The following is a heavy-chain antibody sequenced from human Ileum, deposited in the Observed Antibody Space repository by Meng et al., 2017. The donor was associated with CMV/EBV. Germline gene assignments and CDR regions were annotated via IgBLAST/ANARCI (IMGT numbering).Heavy chain of an antibody. CDR1: GGSAISCSYY. V-gene: IGHV4-61*01. D-gene: IGHD2-15*01. CDR3: ASVVRGWGYNGFDP. CDR2: YDYTGKT. J-gene: IGHJ5*02. Sequence: SETLSLTCTVSGGSAISCSYYWSWLRQPPGTGLEWIAYYDYTGKTNYNPSHKRRVTISVDSSNNQFLLKLSPVTAAETAVYSWASVVRGWGYNGFDPWGQGTLVTVSS.